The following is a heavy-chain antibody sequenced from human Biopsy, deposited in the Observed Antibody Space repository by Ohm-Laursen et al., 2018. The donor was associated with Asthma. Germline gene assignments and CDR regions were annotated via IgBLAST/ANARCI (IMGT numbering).Heavy chain of an antibody. CDR2: ISASGVRT. D-gene: IGHD3-22*01. J-gene: IGHJ4*01. CDR1: GFAFINSS. V-gene: IGHV3-23*01. Sequence: SLRLSCAASGFAFINSSMTWVRQAPGKGLEWVSSISASGVRTFYADSVKGRFTVSRDNAKNSLYLQMQSLRPEDTAFYYCAKSADYYDSTDYLDFWGRGTLVTVSS. CDR3: AKSADYYDSTDYLDF.